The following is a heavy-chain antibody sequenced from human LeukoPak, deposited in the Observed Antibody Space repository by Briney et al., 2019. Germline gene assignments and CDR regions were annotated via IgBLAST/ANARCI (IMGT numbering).Heavy chain of an antibody. D-gene: IGHD5-18*01. CDR2: IRSKANSYAT. CDR3: ARGYGASDI. Sequence: PGGSLRLPCAASGFTFSGSAMHWVRQASGKGLEWVGRIRSKANSYATAYAASVKGRFTISRDNAKNSLYLQMNSLRAEDTAVYYCARGYGASDIWGQGTMVTVSS. CDR1: GFTFSGSA. V-gene: IGHV3-73*01. J-gene: IGHJ3*02.